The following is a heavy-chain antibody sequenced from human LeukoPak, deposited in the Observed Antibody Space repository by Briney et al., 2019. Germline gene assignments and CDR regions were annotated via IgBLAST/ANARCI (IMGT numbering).Heavy chain of an antibody. D-gene: IGHD5-24*01. CDR3: PKDKGDGEYVDY. J-gene: IGHJ4*02. V-gene: IGHV3-43*02. CDR1: GFSYHDYA. CDR2: ISGDGGST. Sequence: GGSLPLSCAASGFSYHDYAMLWVRQGPGKGLEWVSLISGDGGSTYYVDSVKGRFTISSDNNKNYLYLEMNSLRIEDNDLYYCPKDKGDGEYVDYWGQGTLVTVSS.